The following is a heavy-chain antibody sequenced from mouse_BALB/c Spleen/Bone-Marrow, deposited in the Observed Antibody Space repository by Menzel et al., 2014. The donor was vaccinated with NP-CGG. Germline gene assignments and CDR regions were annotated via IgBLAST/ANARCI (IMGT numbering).Heavy chain of an antibody. D-gene: IGHD1-1*01. V-gene: IGHV1S81*02. CDR3: ARRATTVVATDY. Sequence: VQLQQSGAELVKPGASVKLSCKASGYTFTSYWMHWVKQRPGQGLEWIGEINPSNGRTNYNEKFKSKATLTVDKSSGTAYMQLSSLTSEGSAVYYCARRATTVVATDYWGQGTTLTVSS. J-gene: IGHJ2*01. CDR2: INPSNGRT. CDR1: GYTFTSYW.